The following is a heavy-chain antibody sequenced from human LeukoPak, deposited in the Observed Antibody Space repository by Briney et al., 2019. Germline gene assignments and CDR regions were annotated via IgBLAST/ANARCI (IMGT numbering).Heavy chain of an antibody. V-gene: IGHV1-24*01. CDR3: ATAWYSGSYREVDY. D-gene: IGHD1-26*01. Sequence: ASVKVSCKVSGYTLTELSMHWVRQAPGKGLEWMGGFDPEDGETIYAQKFRGRVTMTEDTSTDTAYMELSSLRSEDTAVYYCATAWYSGSYREVDYWGQGTLVTVSS. CDR2: FDPEDGET. CDR1: GYTLTELS. J-gene: IGHJ4*02.